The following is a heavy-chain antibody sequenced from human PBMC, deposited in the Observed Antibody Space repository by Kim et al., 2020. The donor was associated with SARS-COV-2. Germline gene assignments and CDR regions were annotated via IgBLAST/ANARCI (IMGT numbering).Heavy chain of an antibody. CDR3: SKIAVMDGYNYFYYYGMDV. CDR2: VSGVGVNK. V-gene: IGHV3-23*01. Sequence: GGSLRLSCVGSGFTFNNYAMSWVRQSPGKGLEWVSVVSGVGVNKFYADSVRGRFTISRDTSKNILYLQMNSLRDENTALYYCSKIAVMDGYNYFYYYGMDVWGQGTTVTVSS. CDR1: GFTFNNYA. D-gene: IGHD5-12*01. J-gene: IGHJ6*02.